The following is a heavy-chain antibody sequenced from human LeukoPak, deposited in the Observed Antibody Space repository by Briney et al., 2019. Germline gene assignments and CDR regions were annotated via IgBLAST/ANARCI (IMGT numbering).Heavy chain of an antibody. D-gene: IGHD6-19*01. CDR1: GGSISSSSYY. Sequence: SETLSLTCTVSGGSISSSSYYWGWIRQPPGKGLEWIGSIYYSGSTYYSPSLKSRVTISVDTSKNQFSLKLSSVTAADTAVYYCARHGSGIAVAEGVWVYWGQGTLVTVSS. V-gene: IGHV4-39*01. J-gene: IGHJ4*02. CDR3: ARHGSGIAVAEGVWVY. CDR2: IYYSGST.